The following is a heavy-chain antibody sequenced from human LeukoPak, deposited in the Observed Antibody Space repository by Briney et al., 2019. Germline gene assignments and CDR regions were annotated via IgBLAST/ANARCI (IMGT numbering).Heavy chain of an antibody. CDR1: GFTFSSYA. CDR3: ASEAPAQ. CDR2: IYSGGST. Sequence: GGSLRLSCAASGFTFSSYAMHWVRQAPGKGLEWVSVIYSGGSTYYADSVKGRFTISRDNAKNSLYLQMNSLRAEDTAVYYCASEAPAQGGQGTLVTVSS. J-gene: IGHJ4*02. V-gene: IGHV3-53*01.